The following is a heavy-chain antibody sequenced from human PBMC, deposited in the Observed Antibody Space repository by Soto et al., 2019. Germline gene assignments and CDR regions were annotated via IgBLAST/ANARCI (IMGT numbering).Heavy chain of an antibody. D-gene: IGHD3-10*01. CDR1: GYTFTSYY. V-gene: IGHV1-46*01. J-gene: IGHJ6*02. Sequence: ASVKVSCKASGYTFTSYYMRWVRQAPGQGLEWMGIINPSGGSTSYAQKFQGRVTMTRDTSTSTVYMELSSLRSEDTAVYYCAREVGYYGSGSYPYYYGMDVWGQGTTVTVSS. CDR3: AREVGYYGSGSYPYYYGMDV. CDR2: INPSGGST.